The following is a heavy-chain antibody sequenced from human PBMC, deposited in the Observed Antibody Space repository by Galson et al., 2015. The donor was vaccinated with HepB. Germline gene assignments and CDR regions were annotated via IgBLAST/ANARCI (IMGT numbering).Heavy chain of an antibody. CDR1: GGTFSSYA. CDR2: IIPILCIA. Sequence: PVKVSCKASGGTFSSYAISWLRQAPGQGLEWMGRIIPILCIANYAQKFQGRVTITADKYKSTAYMELSSLRSEDTAVYYCARGVDDSNGYLYYFDYWGQGTLVTVSS. V-gene: IGHV1-69*04. J-gene: IGHJ4*02. CDR3: ARGVDDSNGYLYYFDY. D-gene: IGHD3-22*01.